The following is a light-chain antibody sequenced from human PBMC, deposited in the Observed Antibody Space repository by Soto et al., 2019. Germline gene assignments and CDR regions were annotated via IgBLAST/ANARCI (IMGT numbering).Light chain of an antibody. J-gene: IGLJ1*01. V-gene: IGLV1-40*01. CDR2: GNS. CDR1: SSKIGAGYD. Sequence: QSVLKQAPSVSGAPGQRVTIPCTGGSSKIGAGYDVHWYEQLPGTAPKLLIYGNSNRPSGVPDRFSGSKSGTSASLAITGLQAEDEADYYCQSYDSSLSGDYVFGTGTKVTVL. CDR3: QSYDSSLSGDYV.